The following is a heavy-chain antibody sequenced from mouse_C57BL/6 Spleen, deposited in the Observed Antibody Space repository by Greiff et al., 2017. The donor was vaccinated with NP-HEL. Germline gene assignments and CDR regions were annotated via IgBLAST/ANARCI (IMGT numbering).Heavy chain of an antibody. Sequence: VQLQESGAELVKPGASVKLSCKASGYTFTEYTIHWVKQRSGQGLEWIGWFYPGSGSIKYNEKFKDKATLTADKSSSTVYMELSRLTSEDSAVYFCARHEENGSSWDYAMDYWGQGTSVTVSS. CDR1: GYTFTEYT. CDR2: FYPGSGSI. J-gene: IGHJ4*01. V-gene: IGHV1-62-2*01. D-gene: IGHD1-1*01. CDR3: ARHEENGSSWDYAMDY.